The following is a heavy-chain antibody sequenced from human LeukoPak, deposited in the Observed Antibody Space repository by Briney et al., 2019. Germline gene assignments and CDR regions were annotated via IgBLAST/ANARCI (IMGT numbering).Heavy chain of an antibody. CDR3: ARGYDSSGYFDC. Sequence: SETLSLTCAVYGGSFSGYYWRWIRQPPGKGLEWVGEINHSGSTNYNPSLKSRVNISVDTSKNQFSLKLSSVTAADTAVYYCARGYDSSGYFDCWGQGTLVTVSS. D-gene: IGHD3-22*01. CDR2: INHSGST. V-gene: IGHV4-34*01. J-gene: IGHJ4*02. CDR1: GGSFSGYY.